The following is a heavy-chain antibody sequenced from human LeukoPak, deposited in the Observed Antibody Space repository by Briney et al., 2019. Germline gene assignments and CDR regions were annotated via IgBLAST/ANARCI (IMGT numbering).Heavy chain of an antibody. V-gene: IGHV4-59*08. J-gene: IGHJ4*02. CDR1: GGSISSYY. CDR3: ARRGSENSVGDRYNYFDL. CDR2: ISYSGST. Sequence: SETLSLTCTVSGGSISSYYWSWIRQPPGKGLEWIGYISYSGSTNYNPSLKSRVAISVDTSKNQFSLKLSPVTAADTAMYYCARRGSENSVGDRYNYFDLWGQRTLVTVSS. D-gene: IGHD3-16*01.